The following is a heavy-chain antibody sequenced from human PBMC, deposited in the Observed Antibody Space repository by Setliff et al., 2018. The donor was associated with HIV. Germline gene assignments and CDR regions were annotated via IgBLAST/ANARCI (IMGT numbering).Heavy chain of an antibody. J-gene: IGHJ6*03. CDR3: ARDFRLPVDAGLYYSYYMDV. CDR1: GDSISGYY. D-gene: IGHD2-15*01. V-gene: IGHV4-4*07. CDR2: VYTSGST. Sequence: PSETLSLTCTVSGDSISGYYWSWLRQPAGKGLEWIGRVYTSGSTNYNPSLKSRVTMSVDTSKNQFSLRLSSVTAADTAVYYCARDFRLPVDAGLYYSYYMDVWGRGTTVTVSS.